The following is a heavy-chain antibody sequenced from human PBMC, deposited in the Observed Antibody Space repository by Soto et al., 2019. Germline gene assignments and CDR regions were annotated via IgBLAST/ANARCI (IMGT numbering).Heavy chain of an antibody. CDR1: GFSLSTSGEG. V-gene: IGHV2-5*01. CDR2: IYWNDAK. J-gene: IGHJ3*02. D-gene: IGHD2-15*01. Sequence: QITLKESGPTLVQPTQTLTLTCTFSGFSLSTSGEGVGWIRQAPGRALEWLALIYWNDAKAYIPYLNSRLTITQDTSKNQVVLTMTCLDPVDTDTYYCTQRRCSGGSCYIVFDIWGQGAVVTVSS. CDR3: TQRRCSGGSCYIVFDI.